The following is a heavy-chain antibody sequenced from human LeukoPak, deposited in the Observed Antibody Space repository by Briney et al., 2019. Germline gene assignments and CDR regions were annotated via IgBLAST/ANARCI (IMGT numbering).Heavy chain of an antibody. V-gene: IGHV1-69*02. J-gene: IGHJ4*02. Sequence: SVKVSCKASGGTFSSYTISWVRQAPGRGLEWMGRIIPILGIANYAQKFQGRVTITADKSTSTAYMELSSLRSEDTAVYYCARSCSGGSCYESDFDYWGQGTLVTVSS. CDR1: GGTFSSYT. CDR3: ARSCSGGSCYESDFDY. D-gene: IGHD2-15*01. CDR2: IIPILGIA.